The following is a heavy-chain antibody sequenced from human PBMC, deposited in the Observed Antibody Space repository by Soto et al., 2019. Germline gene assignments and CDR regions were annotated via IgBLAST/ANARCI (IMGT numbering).Heavy chain of an antibody. J-gene: IGHJ5*02. CDR3: AKGVVGPTWFDH. V-gene: IGHV3-23*01. CDR2: ISGASSGGET. D-gene: IGHD1-26*01. CDR1: GFIFSSYA. Sequence: GGSLRLSCSASGFIFSSYAMSWVRQAPGKGLEWVSTISGASSGGETNYAKSVRGRFTVSRDNSKNTLYLEMNSLRVEDTAVYYCAKGVVGPTWFDHWGEGTQVTVSS.